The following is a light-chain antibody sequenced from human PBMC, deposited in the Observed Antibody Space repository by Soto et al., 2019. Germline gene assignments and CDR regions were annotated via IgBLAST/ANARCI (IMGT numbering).Light chain of an antibody. CDR1: QSASNN. Sequence: EIVMTQSPATLSVSPGERATLSCRASQSASNNLAWYQQKPGQAPRLLIYVASPRATGIPARFSGRGSGTEFTLTISSLQSEDFAVYYCQQYNKWPLTFGQGTKVEI. J-gene: IGKJ1*01. CDR3: QQYNKWPLT. V-gene: IGKV3-15*01. CDR2: VAS.